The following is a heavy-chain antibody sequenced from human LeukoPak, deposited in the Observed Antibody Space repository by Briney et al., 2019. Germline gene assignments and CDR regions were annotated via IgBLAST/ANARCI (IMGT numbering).Heavy chain of an antibody. D-gene: IGHD4-17*01. V-gene: IGHV3-74*01. Sequence: GGSLRLSCAASGLTFSSHWMHWVRQAPGKGLVWVSRITNDGSSTTYADSVKGRFTISRDNAKNMLYLQVNSLRAEDTAMYYCARVGDYGDYFDYWGQGTLVTVSS. CDR1: GLTFSSHW. CDR3: ARVGDYGDYFDY. CDR2: ITNDGSST. J-gene: IGHJ4*02.